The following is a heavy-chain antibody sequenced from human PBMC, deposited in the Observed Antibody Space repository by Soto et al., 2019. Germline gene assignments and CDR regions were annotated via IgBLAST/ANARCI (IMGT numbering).Heavy chain of an antibody. V-gene: IGHV1-2*04. Sequence: GASVKVSCKASGYTFTGYYMHWVRQAPGQGLEWMGGFNPKSGGTNYAQKFQGWVTMTEDTSTDTAYMELSSLRSEDTAVYYCATDRSLLGIAARLGVWGIGTTVTVSS. CDR2: FNPKSGGT. CDR3: ATDRSLLGIAARLGV. CDR1: GYTFTGYY. D-gene: IGHD6-6*01. J-gene: IGHJ6*04.